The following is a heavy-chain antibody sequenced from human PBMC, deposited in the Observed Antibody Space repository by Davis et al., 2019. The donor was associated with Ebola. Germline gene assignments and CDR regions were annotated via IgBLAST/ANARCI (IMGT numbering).Heavy chain of an antibody. V-gene: IGHV3-7*03. CDR3: ARDLKILVARGSLGY. CDR2: IKQDGSEK. Sequence: PGGSLRLSCAVSGFTFSSYWMSWVRQAPGKGLEWVANIKQDGSEKYYVDSVKGRFTISRDNAKNSLYLQMNSLRAEDTAVYFCARDLKILVARGSLGYWGQGTLVTVSS. CDR1: GFTFSSYW. D-gene: IGHD2-15*01. J-gene: IGHJ4*02.